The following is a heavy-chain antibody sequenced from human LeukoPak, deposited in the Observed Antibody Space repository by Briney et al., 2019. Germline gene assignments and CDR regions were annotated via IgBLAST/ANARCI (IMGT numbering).Heavy chain of an antibody. CDR1: GGSFSSYY. Sequence: SETLSLTCAVYGGSFSSYYWSWIRQPPGKGLEWIGEINHSGSTNYNPSLKSRVTISLDTSKNQFSLRLSSVTAADTAVYYCARQAVALVDWYFDLWGRGTLVTVCS. J-gene: IGHJ2*01. CDR2: INHSGST. D-gene: IGHD4-23*01. V-gene: IGHV4-34*01. CDR3: ARQAVALVDWYFDL.